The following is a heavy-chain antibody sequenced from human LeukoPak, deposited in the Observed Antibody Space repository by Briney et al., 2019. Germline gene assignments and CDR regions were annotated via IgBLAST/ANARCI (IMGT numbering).Heavy chain of an antibody. V-gene: IGHV2-5*08. J-gene: IGHJ5*02. CDR1: GGSISSYYW. CDR2: IYWDDDK. CDR3: AHDIAAAGWFDP. Sequence: TLSLTCTVSGGSISSYYWSWIRQPPGKALEWLALIYWDDDKRYSPSLKSRLTITKDTSKNQVVLTMTNMDPVDTATYYCAHDIAAAGWFDPWGQGTLVTVSS. D-gene: IGHD6-13*01.